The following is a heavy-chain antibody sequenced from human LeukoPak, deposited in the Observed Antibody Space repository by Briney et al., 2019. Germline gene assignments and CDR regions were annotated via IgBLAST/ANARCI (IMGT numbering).Heavy chain of an antibody. Sequence: SVKFSCKASGGTFSSYAISWVRQAPGQGLELMGGIIPIFGTANYAQKFQGRVTITADESTSTAYMELSSLRSEDTAVYYCARVVDNCSGGSCYSALFDHWGQGTLVTVSS. CDR1: GGTFSSYA. CDR2: IIPIFGTA. D-gene: IGHD2-15*01. V-gene: IGHV1-69*13. J-gene: IGHJ4*02. CDR3: ARVVDNCSGGSCYSALFDH.